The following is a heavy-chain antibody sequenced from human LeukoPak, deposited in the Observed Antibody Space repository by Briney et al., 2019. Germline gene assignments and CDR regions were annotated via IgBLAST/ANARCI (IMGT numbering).Heavy chain of an antibody. CDR2: IYYSGST. CDR3: AKGSGTSRPYYLDY. J-gene: IGHJ4*02. Sequence: PSETLSLTCTVSGGSISSSSYYWGWIRQPPGKGLEWIGSIYYSGSTYYNPSLKSRVTISVDTSKNQFSLKLSSVTAADTAVYYCAKGSGTSRPYYLDYWGRGTLVTVSS. V-gene: IGHV4-39*07. CDR1: GGSISSSSYY. D-gene: IGHD6-25*01.